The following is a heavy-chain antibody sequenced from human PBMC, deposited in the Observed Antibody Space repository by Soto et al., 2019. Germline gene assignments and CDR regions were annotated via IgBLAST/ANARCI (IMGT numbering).Heavy chain of an antibody. J-gene: IGHJ4*02. CDR2: INPGNGDR. Sequence: QVQLVQSGAEVKKPGASVKVSCKASGYTFTTYPIHWVRQAPGQGLGWMGWINPGNGDRDYLQKFQGRVTVTRDTSASTDYMELSSLTSEDTAVYYCARKDYSRSGIYYFASWGQGTLVTVSS. V-gene: IGHV1-3*01. D-gene: IGHD3-10*01. CDR1: GYTFTTYP. CDR3: ARKDYSRSGIYYFAS.